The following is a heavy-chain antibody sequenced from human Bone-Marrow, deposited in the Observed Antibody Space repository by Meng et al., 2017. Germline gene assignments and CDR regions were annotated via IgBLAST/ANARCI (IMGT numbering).Heavy chain of an antibody. D-gene: IGHD6-13*01. CDR3: AREAAAGTVY. J-gene: IGHJ4*02. CDR1: GFTFSIRW. V-gene: IGHV3-7*01. Sequence: GESLKISCAASGFTFSIRWMTWVRQAPGKGLEWVASIKQDGSEKHYVDSVKGRFTISRDNAKNSLYLQMNSLRAEDTAVYYCAREAAAGTVYWGQGTLVTVSS. CDR2: IKQDGSEK.